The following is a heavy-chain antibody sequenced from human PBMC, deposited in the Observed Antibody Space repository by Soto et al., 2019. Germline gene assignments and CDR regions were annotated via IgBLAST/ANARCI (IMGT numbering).Heavy chain of an antibody. D-gene: IGHD3-22*01. Sequence: SVKVSCKASGGTFSSYAISWVRQAPGQGLEWMGGIIPIFGTANYAQKFQGRVTITADESTSTAYMELSSLRSEDTAVYYCARGESVHYYDSSGYLDYWGQGTLVTV. V-gene: IGHV1-69*13. J-gene: IGHJ4*02. CDR1: GGTFSSYA. CDR3: ARGESVHYYDSSGYLDY. CDR2: IIPIFGTA.